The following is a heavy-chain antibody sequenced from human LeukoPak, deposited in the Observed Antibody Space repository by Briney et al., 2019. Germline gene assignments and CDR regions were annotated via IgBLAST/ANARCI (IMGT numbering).Heavy chain of an antibody. J-gene: IGHJ4*02. CDR3: ARPTAPATLHDFDY. D-gene: IGHD6-13*01. CDR2: IYYSGST. Sequence: SQTLSLTCTVSGGSISSGGYYWSWIRQHPGKGLEWIGYIYYSGSTYYNPSLKSRVTISVDTSKNQFSLKLSSVTAADTAVYYCARPTAPATLHDFDYWGQGTLVTVSP. CDR1: GGSISSGGYY. V-gene: IGHV4-31*03.